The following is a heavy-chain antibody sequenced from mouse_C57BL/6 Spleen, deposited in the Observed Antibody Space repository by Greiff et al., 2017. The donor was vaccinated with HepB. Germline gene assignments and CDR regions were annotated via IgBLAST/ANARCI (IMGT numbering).Heavy chain of an antibody. CDR2: IDPSDSYT. J-gene: IGHJ4*01. CDR1: GYTFTSYW. V-gene: IGHV1-59*01. CDR3: ARREAGSRYYPMDY. Sequence: QVQLKQPGAELVRPGTSVKLSCKASGYTFTSYWMHWVKQRPGQGLEWIGVIDPSDSYTNYNQKFKGKATLTVDTSSSTAYMQLSSLTSEDSAVYYCARREAGSRYYPMDYWGQGTSVTVSS.